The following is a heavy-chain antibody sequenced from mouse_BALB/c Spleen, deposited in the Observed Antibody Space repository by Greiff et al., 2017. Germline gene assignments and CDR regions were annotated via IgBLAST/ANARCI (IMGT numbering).Heavy chain of an antibody. D-gene: IGHD2-3*01. Sequence: EVKLVESGGGLVKPGGSLKLSCAASGFTFSSYAMSWVRQSPEKRLEWVAEISSGGSYTYYPDTVTGRFTISRDNAKNTLYLEMSSLRSEDTAMYYCARGDGYLAWFAYWGQGTLVTVSA. CDR1: GFTFSSYA. CDR3: ARGDGYLAWFAY. J-gene: IGHJ3*01. V-gene: IGHV5-9-4*01. CDR2: ISSGGSYT.